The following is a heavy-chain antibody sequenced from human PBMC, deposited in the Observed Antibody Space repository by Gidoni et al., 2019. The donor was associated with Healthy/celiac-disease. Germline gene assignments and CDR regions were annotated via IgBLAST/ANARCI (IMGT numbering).Heavy chain of an antibody. CDR2: INPSGGST. V-gene: IGHV1-46*01. D-gene: IGHD6-13*01. CDR1: GSTFTSYY. CDR3: ARSDSSSWYGRAFDI. Sequence: QVQLVQSGAEVKKPGASVKISCKASGSTFTSYYMHWVRQAPGQGLEWMGIINPSGGSTSYAQKFQGRVTMTRDTSTSTVYMELSSLRSEDTAVYYCARSDSSSWYGRAFDIWGQGTMVTVSS. J-gene: IGHJ3*02.